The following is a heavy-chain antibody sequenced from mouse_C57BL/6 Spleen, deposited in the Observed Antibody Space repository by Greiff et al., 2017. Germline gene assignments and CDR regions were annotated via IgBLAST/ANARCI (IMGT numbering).Heavy chain of an antibody. J-gene: IGHJ2*01. CDR3: ARNKDYGVYLDY. Sequence: QVQLQQSGAELVKPGASVKISCKASGYAFSSYWLTWVKQRPGKGLEWIGQIYPGDGDTTYTGKFKGKATLTADNSSSTAYMQLSSLTSEDTAVYFCARNKDYGVYLDYWGQGNTLTVSS. D-gene: IGHD1-2*01. CDR1: GYAFSSYW. CDR2: IYPGDGDT. V-gene: IGHV1-80*01.